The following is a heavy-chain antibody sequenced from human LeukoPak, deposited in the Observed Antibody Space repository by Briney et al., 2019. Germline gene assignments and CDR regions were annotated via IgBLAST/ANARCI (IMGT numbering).Heavy chain of an antibody. CDR1: GRSFNDFS. V-gene: IGHV4-34*01. Sequence: PSETLSLTCAVYGRSFNDFSWKWFRQPPGKGLEWIGEIDQSGATKYNLLLKSQVTISVDKSQDQWSLRLDSVTAADTAVYDGGIFYAGSMDWGRGTLVTVSS. CDR2: IDQSGAT. J-gene: IGHJ4*02. CDR3: GIFYAGSMD. D-gene: IGHD3-10*01.